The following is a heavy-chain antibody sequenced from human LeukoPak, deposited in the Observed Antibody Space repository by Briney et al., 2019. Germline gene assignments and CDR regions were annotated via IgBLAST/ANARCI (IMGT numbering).Heavy chain of an antibody. CDR3: ARDGHYRHFDY. J-gene: IGHJ4*01. CDR2: ISTHNGDT. D-gene: IGHD4-17*01. Sequence: ASVKVSCKASGYTFSDYGINWVRQAPGQGLEWMGWISTHNGDTKYAQKFQGRVTMTTDTSTSAVTMELRSLRADDTAVYYCARDGHYRHFDYWGQGTVVTVSS. CDR1: GYTFSDYG. V-gene: IGHV1-18*01.